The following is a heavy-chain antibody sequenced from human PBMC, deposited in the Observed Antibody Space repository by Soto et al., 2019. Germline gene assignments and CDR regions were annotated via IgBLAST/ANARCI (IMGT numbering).Heavy chain of an antibody. D-gene: IGHD2-2*03. CDR2: ISSSSSYI. J-gene: IGHJ5*02. CDR1: GFTFSSYS. V-gene: IGHV3-21*01. Sequence: XGSLMLSGAASGFTFSSYSMNLVRQAPGKGLEWVSSISSSSSYIYYADSVKGRFTISRDNAKNSLYLQMNSLRAEDTAVYYCARERGDGYCSSTSCFRSWSDPWGQGTLVTVSS. CDR3: ARERGDGYCSSTSCFRSWSDP.